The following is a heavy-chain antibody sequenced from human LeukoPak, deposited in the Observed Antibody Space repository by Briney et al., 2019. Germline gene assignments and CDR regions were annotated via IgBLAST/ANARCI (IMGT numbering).Heavy chain of an antibody. V-gene: IGHV1-3*01. J-gene: IGHJ5*02. CDR2: INGGNGNT. CDR3: ARGPPRLNWFDP. D-gene: IGHD6-25*01. CDR1: GYTFTSYA. Sequence: ASVKVSCKASGYTFTSYAMHWVRQAPGQRLEWMGWINGGNGNTKYSQKLQGRVTITRDTSASTAYMELRSLRSEDAAVFYCARGPPRLNWFDPWGQGTLVTVSS.